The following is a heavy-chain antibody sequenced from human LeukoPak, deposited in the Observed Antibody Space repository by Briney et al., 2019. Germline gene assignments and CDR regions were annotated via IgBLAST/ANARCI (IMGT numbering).Heavy chain of an antibody. J-gene: IGHJ4*02. CDR2: IKSKTDGGTM. CDR1: GFTFSDAW. CDR3: STGNGYE. V-gene: IGHV3-15*01. Sequence: EPGGSLRLSCTASGFTFSDAWMTWVRQAPGKGLEWVGRIKSKTDGGTMDYAAPVKGRFTISRDDSKNILSLQMNSLKTEDTAVYYCSTGNGYEWGQGTLVTVSS. D-gene: IGHD5-12*01.